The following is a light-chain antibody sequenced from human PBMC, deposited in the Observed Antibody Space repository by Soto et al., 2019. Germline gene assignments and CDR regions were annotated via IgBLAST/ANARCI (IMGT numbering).Light chain of an antibody. V-gene: IGLV2-8*01. CDR1: SSDVGGYNY. Sequence: QSALTQPPSASGSPGQSVTISFTGTSSDVGGYNYVSWYQQHPGKAPKLIISEVSKRPSGVPDRFSGSKSGNTASLTVSGLQDEDEADYYCTAQAGSNNYVFGTGTKLTVL. J-gene: IGLJ1*01. CDR3: TAQAGSNNYV. CDR2: EVS.